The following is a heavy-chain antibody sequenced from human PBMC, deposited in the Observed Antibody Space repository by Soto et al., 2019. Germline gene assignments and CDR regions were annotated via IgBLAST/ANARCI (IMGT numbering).Heavy chain of an antibody. V-gene: IGHV4-59*01. CDR2: IYYSGST. CDR1: GGSISSYY. Sequence: PSETLSLTCTVSGGSISSYYWSWIRQPPGKGLEWIGYIYYSGSTNYSPSLKSRVTISVDTSKNQFSLKLSSVTAADTAVYYCARVSRDGYNPRPDYFDYWGQGTLVTVSS. CDR3: ARVSRDGYNPRPDYFDY. D-gene: IGHD5-12*01. J-gene: IGHJ4*02.